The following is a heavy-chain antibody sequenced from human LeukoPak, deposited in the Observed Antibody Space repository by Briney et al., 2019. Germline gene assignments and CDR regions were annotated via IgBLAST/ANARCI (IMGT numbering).Heavy chain of an antibody. V-gene: IGHV4-34*01. CDR1: GESFSGYY. CDR2: ISHSGIT. Sequence: SETLSLTCGVQGESFSGYYWSWTRQPPGKGLEWIGEISHSGITNYSPSLQSRVTISVDTSKNQFSLKLSSVTAADTAVYYCARGRYCSADICSGGDAFDIWGQGTMVSVSS. D-gene: IGHD2-15*01. CDR3: ARGRYCSADICSGGDAFDI. J-gene: IGHJ3*02.